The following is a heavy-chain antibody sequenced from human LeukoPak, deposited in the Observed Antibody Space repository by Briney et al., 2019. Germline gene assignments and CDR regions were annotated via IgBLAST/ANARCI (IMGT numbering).Heavy chain of an antibody. CDR2: ISGSGGST. D-gene: IGHD5-18*01. CDR3: AKTGYSYGPEHFDY. V-gene: IGHV3-23*01. J-gene: IGHJ4*02. CDR1: GFTFSSYA. Sequence: PWGSLSLSCAASGFTFSSYAMSWVRQAPGKGLEWVSAISGSGGSTYYADSVKGRFTISRDNSKNTLYLQMNSLRAEDTAVYYCAKTGYSYGPEHFDYWGQGTLVTVSS.